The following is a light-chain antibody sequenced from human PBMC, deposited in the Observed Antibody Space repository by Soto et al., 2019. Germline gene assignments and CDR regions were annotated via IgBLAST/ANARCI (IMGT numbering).Light chain of an antibody. V-gene: IGKV3-11*01. J-gene: IGKJ1*01. Sequence: EIVLTQSPATLSFSPGERATLSCRASQSVSGYLVWYQQKPGQAPRLLIYEASTRATGIPARFSGSGTGTDFTLTINSLEPEDFAVYFCHQRSYWPWTFGQGTKVEIK. CDR1: QSVSGY. CDR2: EAS. CDR3: HQRSYWPWT.